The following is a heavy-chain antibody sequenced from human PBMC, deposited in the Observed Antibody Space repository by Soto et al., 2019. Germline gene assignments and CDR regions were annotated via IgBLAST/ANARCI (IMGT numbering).Heavy chain of an antibody. CDR3: ARSRYSGSLADY. V-gene: IGHV3-74*01. CDR2: IYGDGSST. Sequence: EVQLVESGGGLVQPGGSLRLSCAASGFTFSSYWMHWVRQAPGKGLVWVARIYGDGSSTSYADSVQGRFTISRDNAKNTLYLQMNSLRAEDTAVYFCARSRYSGSLADYWGQGTLVTVSS. D-gene: IGHD1-26*01. CDR1: GFTFSSYW. J-gene: IGHJ4*01.